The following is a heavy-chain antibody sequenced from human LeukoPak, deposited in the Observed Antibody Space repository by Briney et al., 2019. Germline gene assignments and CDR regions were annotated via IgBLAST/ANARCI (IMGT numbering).Heavy chain of an antibody. D-gene: IGHD3-3*01. CDR1: GHTSTYYY. J-gene: IGHJ4*02. CDR2: INPNSGGT. Sequence: GASVSVSCKPTGHTSTYYYMNWVRQAPGPRLDWLEWINPNSGGTNYAQKFQGRVTMTRDTSISTAYMELSRLRSDDTAVYYCARDTEWPGHYFDYWGQGTLVTVSS. V-gene: IGHV1-2*02. CDR3: ARDTEWPGHYFDY.